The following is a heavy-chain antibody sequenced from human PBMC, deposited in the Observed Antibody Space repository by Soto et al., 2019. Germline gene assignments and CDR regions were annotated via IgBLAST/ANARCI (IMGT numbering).Heavy chain of an antibody. D-gene: IGHD6-19*01. CDR3: AKVTHRGPIAVAGPLGS. V-gene: IGHV1-46*01. CDR1: GSITNHH. J-gene: IGHJ4*02. CDR2: FNPSGLST. Sequence: QVHLVQSGAEVKKPGASVNVSCQASGSITNHHMHWVRQAPGQGLEWMGIFNPSGLSTTYAQKFQGRVTITRDTSTSTVYMELSSLTSEDTAVYFCAKVTHRGPIAVAGPLGSWGQGTLFIVSS.